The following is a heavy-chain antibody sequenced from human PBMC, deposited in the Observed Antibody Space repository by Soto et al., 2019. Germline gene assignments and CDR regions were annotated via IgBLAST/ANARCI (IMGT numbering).Heavy chain of an antibody. J-gene: IGHJ4*02. CDR2: ISGSGGST. D-gene: IGHD3-3*01. CDR1: GFTFSSYA. V-gene: IGHV3-23*01. CDR3: AKDPWAYYDFWSGSPYYFDY. Sequence: PGGSLRLSCAASGFTFSSYAMSWVRQAPGKGLEWVSAISGSGGSTYYADSVKGRFTISSDNSKNTLYLQMNSLRAEDTAVYYCAKDPWAYYDFWSGSPYYFDYWGQGTLVTVSS.